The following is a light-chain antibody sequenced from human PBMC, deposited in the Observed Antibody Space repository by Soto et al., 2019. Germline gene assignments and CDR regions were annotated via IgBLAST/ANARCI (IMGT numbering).Light chain of an antibody. CDR3: FSYTSSGTYV. CDR2: DVS. Sequence: QSVLTQPASVSGSPGLSITISCTGTSSDVGAYNFVSWYQQHPDKAPKLMIFDVSNRPSGVSNRFSGSKSGNTASLTISGLQSEDETDYYCFSYTSSGTYVFGTGTKVTAL. J-gene: IGLJ1*01. V-gene: IGLV2-14*03. CDR1: SSDVGAYNF.